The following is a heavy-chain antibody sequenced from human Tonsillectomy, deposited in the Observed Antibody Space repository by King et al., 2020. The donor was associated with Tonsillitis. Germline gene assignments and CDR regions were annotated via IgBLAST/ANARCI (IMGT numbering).Heavy chain of an antibody. D-gene: IGHD2-2*01. J-gene: IGHJ6*02. Sequence: VQLQQWGAGLLKPSETLSLTCAVYGGSFSGDYWSWIRQPPGKGLEWIGEINQSGSTNYNPSLKSRVTISIDTSKNQFSLNLNSVTAGDTAVYYCARWSHCSTTSCPLYGMDVWGQGTTVTVSS. CDR1: GGSFSGDY. V-gene: IGHV4-34*01. CDR3: ARWSHCSTTSCPLYGMDV. CDR2: INQSGST.